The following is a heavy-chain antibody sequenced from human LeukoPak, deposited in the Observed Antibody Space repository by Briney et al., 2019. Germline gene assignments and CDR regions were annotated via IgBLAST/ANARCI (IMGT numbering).Heavy chain of an antibody. CDR3: AGDLGYCSSTSCRPNYFDY. D-gene: IGHD2-2*01. CDR1: GFTVSSNY. Sequence: GGSLRLSCAASGFTVSSNYMSWVGQAPGKGLEWVSVIYSGGSTYYADSVKGRFTISRDNSKNTLYLQMNSLRAEDTAVYYCAGDLGYCSSTSCRPNYFDYWGQGTLVTVSS. CDR2: IYSGGST. V-gene: IGHV3-66*02. J-gene: IGHJ4*02.